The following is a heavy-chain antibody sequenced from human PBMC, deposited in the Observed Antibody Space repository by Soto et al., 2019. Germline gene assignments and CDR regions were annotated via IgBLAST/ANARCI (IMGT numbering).Heavy chain of an antibody. Sequence: SETLSLTCAVYGGSFSGYYWSWIRQSPGKGLEWIGEINRSGSTNYNPSLKNRVTISVDTSKSQFSLKLSSVTAADTAVYYCARDWGYGGNWFDPWGQGTLVTVSS. V-gene: IGHV4-34*01. J-gene: IGHJ5*02. D-gene: IGHD5-12*01. CDR2: INRSGST. CDR1: GGSFSGYY. CDR3: ARDWGYGGNWFDP.